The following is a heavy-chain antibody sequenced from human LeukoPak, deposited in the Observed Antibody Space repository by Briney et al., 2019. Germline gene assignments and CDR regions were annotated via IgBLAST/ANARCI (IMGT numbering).Heavy chain of an antibody. CDR3: AGSSIAARRGWFDP. D-gene: IGHD6-6*01. Sequence: SVKVSCKASGGTFSSYAISWVRQAPGQGLECMCGIIPIFGTANYAQKFQGRVTITTDESTSTAYMELSSLRSEDTAVYYCAGSSIAARRGWFDPWGQGTLVTVSS. J-gene: IGHJ5*02. CDR2: IIPIFGTA. CDR1: GGTFSSYA. V-gene: IGHV1-69*05.